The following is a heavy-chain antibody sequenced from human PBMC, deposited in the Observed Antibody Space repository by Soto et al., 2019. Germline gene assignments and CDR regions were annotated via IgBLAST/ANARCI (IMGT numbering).Heavy chain of an antibody. D-gene: IGHD2-15*01. V-gene: IGHV4-4*02. CDR3: ARAGGGYCSGGSCYSGLHGMDV. CDR2: IYHSGST. Sequence: QVQLQESGPGLVKPSGTLSLTCAVSGGSISSSNWWSWVRQPPGKGLEWIGEIYHSGSTNYNPSLKSRVTISVDKSKNQFSLKLSSVTAADTAVYYCARAGGGYCSGGSCYSGLHGMDVWGQGTTVTVSS. J-gene: IGHJ6*02. CDR1: GGSISSSNW.